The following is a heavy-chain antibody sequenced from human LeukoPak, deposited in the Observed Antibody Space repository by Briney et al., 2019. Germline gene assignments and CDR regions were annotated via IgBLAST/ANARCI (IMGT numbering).Heavy chain of an antibody. CDR2: ISSSSSYI. D-gene: IGHD6-13*01. Sequence: GGSLRLSCAASGFSFSSYSMNWVRQAPGKGLEWVSSISSSSSYIYYADSVKGRFTISRDNAKNSLYLQMNSLRAEDTAVYYCARARYSSSWPVGFDYWGQGTLVTVSS. J-gene: IGHJ4*02. CDR1: GFSFSSYS. CDR3: ARARYSSSWPVGFDY. V-gene: IGHV3-21*01.